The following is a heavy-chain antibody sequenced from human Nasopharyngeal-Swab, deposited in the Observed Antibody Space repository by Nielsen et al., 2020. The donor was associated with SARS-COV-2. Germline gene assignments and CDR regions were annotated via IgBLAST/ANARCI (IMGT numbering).Heavy chain of an antibody. CDR3: ARHRYYGGSYFDY. J-gene: IGHJ4*02. D-gene: IGHD3-22*01. CDR2: IYYSGST. CDR1: GDSISSSSYY. V-gene: IGHV4-39*01. Sequence: SETLSLTCTVSGDSISSSSYYWGGIRQPPGKGLEWIGSIYYSGSTYYNPSLKSRVTISVDTSKNQFSLKLSSVTAADTAVYYCARHRYYGGSYFDYWGQGTLVTVSS.